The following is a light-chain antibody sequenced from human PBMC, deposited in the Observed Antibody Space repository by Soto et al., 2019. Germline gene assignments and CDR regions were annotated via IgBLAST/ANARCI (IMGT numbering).Light chain of an antibody. J-gene: IGLJ2*01. CDR2: DVS. CDR1: SSDVGGYNY. CDR3: SSHSSSSTLVV. V-gene: IGLV2-14*01. Sequence: QSALTQPASVSGSPGQSITISCTGTSSDVGGYNYVSWYQQHPGKAPKLMIYDVSNRPSGVSNRFSGSKSGNTASLTISGLQAEDEADYYCSSHSSSSTLVVFGGVTKLTVL.